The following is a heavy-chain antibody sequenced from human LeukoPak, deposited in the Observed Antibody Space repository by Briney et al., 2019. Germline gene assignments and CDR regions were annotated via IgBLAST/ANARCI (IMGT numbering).Heavy chain of an antibody. CDR2: INHSGST. CDR1: GGSFSDYY. D-gene: IGHD4-17*01. J-gene: IGHJ3*02. Sequence: SESLSLTCAVYGGSFSDYYWSWIRQPPGKGLEWIGEINHSGSTNYIPSLKSRVTISVDTSKNQFSLKLSSVTAADTAVYYCARDGRETTDDAFDIWGQGTMVTVSS. CDR3: ARDGRETTDDAFDI. V-gene: IGHV4-34*01.